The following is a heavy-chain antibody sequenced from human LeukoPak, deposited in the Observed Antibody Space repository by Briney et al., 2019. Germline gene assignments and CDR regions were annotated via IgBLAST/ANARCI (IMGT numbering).Heavy chain of an antibody. V-gene: IGHV1-8*02. D-gene: IGHD3-3*01. Sequence: ASVKVSCKASGGTFSSYAISWVRQAPGQGLEWMGWMNPNSGNTGYAQKFQGRVTMTRNTSISTAYMELSSLRSEDTAVYYCARVRPGGITIFGVVTPHDAFDIWGQGTMVTVSS. CDR3: ARVRPGGITIFGVVTPHDAFDI. CDR1: GGTFSSYA. CDR2: MNPNSGNT. J-gene: IGHJ3*02.